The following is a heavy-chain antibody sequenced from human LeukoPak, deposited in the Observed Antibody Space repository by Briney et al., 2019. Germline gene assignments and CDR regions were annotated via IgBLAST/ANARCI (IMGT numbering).Heavy chain of an antibody. CDR1: KFTFKTYN. CDR2: ISSSSRYI. V-gene: IGHV3-21*01. J-gene: IGHJ6*03. D-gene: IGHD2-2*01. CDR3: ARDGRYCSSTSCYARNYYYYMDV. Sequence: GGSLRLSCAASKFTFKTYNMNWVRQAPGKGLEWVSSISSSSRYISYADSVKGRFTISRDNAKNSLYLQMNSLRAEDTAVYYCARDGRYCSSTSCYARNYYYYMDVWGKGTTVTVSS.